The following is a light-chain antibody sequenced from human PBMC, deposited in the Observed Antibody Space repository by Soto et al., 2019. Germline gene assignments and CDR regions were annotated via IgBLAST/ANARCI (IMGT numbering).Light chain of an antibody. V-gene: IGLV1-36*01. CDR1: SSNIGNNA. Sequence: QSVLTQPPSVSEAPRQRVTISCSGSSSNIGNNAVNWYQLLPGKAPKLLIYYDDLLPSGVSDRFSGSKSGTSASLAISGLQSEDEADYYCAAWDDSLNGPVFGGGTKLTVL. CDR3: AAWDDSLNGPV. CDR2: YDD. J-gene: IGLJ2*01.